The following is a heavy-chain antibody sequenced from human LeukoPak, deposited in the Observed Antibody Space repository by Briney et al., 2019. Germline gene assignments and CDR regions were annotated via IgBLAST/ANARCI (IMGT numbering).Heavy chain of an antibody. CDR2: ISYDGSNK. CDR3: AKDLGVQWRLPYYFDY. Sequence: GRSLRLSCAASGFTFSIYGMHWVRQAPGKGLEWVAVISYDGSNKYYADSVKGRFTISRDNSKNTLYLQMNSLRGEDTAVYYCAKDLGVQWRLPYYFDYWGQGTLVTVSS. J-gene: IGHJ4*02. D-gene: IGHD3-3*01. CDR1: GFTFSIYG. V-gene: IGHV3-30*18.